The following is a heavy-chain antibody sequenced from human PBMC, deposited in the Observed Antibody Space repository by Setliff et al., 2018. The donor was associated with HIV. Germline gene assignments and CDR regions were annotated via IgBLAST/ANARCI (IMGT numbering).Heavy chain of an antibody. CDR3: ARGFEGFCSGGSCHWFDS. CDR2: IDHRGRT. CDR1: GGSFSDYY. Sequence: PSETLSLTCAVYGGSFSDYYWNWIRQTPGKGLEWLGEIDHRGRTNYNPSLKNRVTISRDTSKNQFSLRLSSTTVADTAVYYCARGFEGFCSGGSCHWFDSWGQGTLVT. J-gene: IGHJ5*01. V-gene: IGHV4-34*01. D-gene: IGHD2-15*01.